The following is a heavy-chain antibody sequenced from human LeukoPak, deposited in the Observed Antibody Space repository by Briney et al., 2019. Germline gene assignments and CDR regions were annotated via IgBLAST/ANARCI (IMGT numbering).Heavy chain of an antibody. Sequence: GASVTVSCKASVYTFTSYDSNGVRQAAGQGVEWMGLRNPNSGNTGYAQKFQGRVTMTKNTSITTAYIEMSSLRCEDTAVYYCCIRYGMDVWGQGTTVSVSS. CDR1: VYTFTSYD. CDR3: CIRYGMDV. J-gene: IGHJ6*02. CDR2: RNPNSGNT. D-gene: IGHD2-21*01. V-gene: IGHV1-8*01.